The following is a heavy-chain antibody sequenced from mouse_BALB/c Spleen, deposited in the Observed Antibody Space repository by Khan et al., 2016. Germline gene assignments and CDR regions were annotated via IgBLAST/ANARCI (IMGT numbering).Heavy chain of an antibody. CDR2: IDPANGDT. CDR1: GFNIKDTF. CDR3: APIYDGYYRY. D-gene: IGHD2-3*01. J-gene: IGHJ2*01. Sequence: VQLQQSGAELVKPGASVKLPCTASGFNIKDTFLHWVKQRPEQGLEWLGRIDPANGDTKYDPNFQGKATITADTSSNTAYLHLSSLTSEDTAVYYCAPIYDGYYRYWGQGTTLTVSS. V-gene: IGHV14-3*02.